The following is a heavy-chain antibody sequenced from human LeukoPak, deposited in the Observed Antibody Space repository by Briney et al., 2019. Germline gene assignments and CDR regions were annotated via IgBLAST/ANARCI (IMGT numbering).Heavy chain of an antibody. Sequence: SETLSLTCTVSGDSISSYYWSWIRQPPGKGLEWIGYIYYSGSTNYNPSLKSRVTISVDTSKNQFSLKLSSVTAADTAVYYCARESGYNSHDAFDIWGQGTMVTVSS. D-gene: IGHD5-12*01. J-gene: IGHJ3*02. CDR3: ARESGYNSHDAFDI. CDR2: IYYSGST. V-gene: IGHV4-59*01. CDR1: GDSISSYY.